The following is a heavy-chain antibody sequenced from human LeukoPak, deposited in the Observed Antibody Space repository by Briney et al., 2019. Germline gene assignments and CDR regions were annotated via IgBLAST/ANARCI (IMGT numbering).Heavy chain of an antibody. CDR3: ARDQIGLLNPAFDI. J-gene: IGHJ3*02. V-gene: IGHV4-30-4*08. CDR1: GGSISSGGYY. D-gene: IGHD2-21*01. Sequence: SETLSLTCTVSGGSISSGGYYWSWIRQHPGKGLEWIGYIYYSGSTYYNPSLKSRVTISVDTSKNQFSLKLSSVTAADTAVYYCARDQIGLLNPAFDIWGQGTMVTVSS. CDR2: IYYSGST.